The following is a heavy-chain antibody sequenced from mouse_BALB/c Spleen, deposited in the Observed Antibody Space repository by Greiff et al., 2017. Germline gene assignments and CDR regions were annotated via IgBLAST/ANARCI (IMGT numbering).Heavy chain of an antibody. CDR2: ISSGGSYT. J-gene: IGHJ4*01. CDR3: TRDDMDY. Sequence: EVKVIESGGGLVKPGGSLKLSCAASGFTFSSYTMSWVRQTPEKRLEWVATISSGGSYTYYPDSVKGRFTISRDNAKNTLYLQMSSLKSEDTAMYYCTRDDMDYWGQGTSVTVSS. V-gene: IGHV5-6-4*01. CDR1: GFTFSSYT.